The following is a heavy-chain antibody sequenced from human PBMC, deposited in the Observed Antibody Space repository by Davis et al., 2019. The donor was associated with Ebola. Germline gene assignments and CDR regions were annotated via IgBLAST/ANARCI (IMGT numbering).Heavy chain of an antibody. CDR3: ARTLYYYDSSGGGMDV. CDR1: GYTFTSYA. CDR2: INAGNGNT. J-gene: IGHJ6*02. D-gene: IGHD3-22*01. V-gene: IGHV1-3*01. Sequence: AASVKVSCKASGYTFTSYAMHWVRQAPGQRLEWMGWINAGNGNTKYSQKFQGRVTIIRDTSASTAYMELSSLRSEDTAVYYCARTLYYYDSSGGGMDVWGQGTTVTVSS.